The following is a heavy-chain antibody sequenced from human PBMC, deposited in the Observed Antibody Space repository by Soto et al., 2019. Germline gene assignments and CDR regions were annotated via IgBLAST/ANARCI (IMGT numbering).Heavy chain of an antibody. Sequence: SETLSLTCTVSGGSISSNAYYWGWIRQPPGKGLGWIGSMLYSGSTYYNPSPRSRVTISVDTSKNQFSLKLSSVTAADTAVYYCARTAYYDFWSGYSRMDVWGQGTTVTVSS. CDR3: ARTAYYDFWSGYSRMDV. CDR1: GGSISSNAYY. J-gene: IGHJ6*02. CDR2: MLYSGST. V-gene: IGHV4-39*07. D-gene: IGHD3-3*01.